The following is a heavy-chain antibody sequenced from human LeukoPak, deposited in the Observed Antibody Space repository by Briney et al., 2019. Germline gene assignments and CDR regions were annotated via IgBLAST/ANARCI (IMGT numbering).Heavy chain of an antibody. J-gene: IGHJ4*02. D-gene: IGHD2-21*02. V-gene: IGHV4-4*07. CDR1: GGSISGYY. CDR2: IYSSGSA. Sequence: SETLSLTCTVSGGSISGYYWSWIRQAAGKGLEWIGRIYSSGSANYNPSLKSRITMSVDTSKNQFSLKVTSVTAADTSVYYCARGRDCGGDCYYFDYWGQGTLVTVSS. CDR3: ARGRDCGGDCYYFDY.